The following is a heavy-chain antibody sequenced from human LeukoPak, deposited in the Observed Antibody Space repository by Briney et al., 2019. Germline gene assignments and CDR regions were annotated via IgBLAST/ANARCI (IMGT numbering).Heavy chain of an antibody. CDR1: GYTFSNYG. CDR2: IRGDNGNT. Sequence: ASVKVSCKASGYTFSNYGISWVRQAPGQGLEWVGWIRGDNGNTNYAQKLQGRVTMTTDTSTSTACMELRSLGSDETAVYYCARVDLLTGYYFFDYWGQGTLVTVSS. V-gene: IGHV1-18*01. D-gene: IGHD3-9*01. CDR3: ARVDLLTGYYFFDY. J-gene: IGHJ4*02.